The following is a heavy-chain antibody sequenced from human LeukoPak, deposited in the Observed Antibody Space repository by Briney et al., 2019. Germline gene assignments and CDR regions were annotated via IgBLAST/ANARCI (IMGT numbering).Heavy chain of an antibody. V-gene: IGHV3-66*01. CDR1: GFTVSSNY. CDR2: IYRGGTT. Sequence: GGSLRLSCVASGFTVSSNYMSWVRQAPGKGPEWLSVIYRGGTTYYAGSVKGRFTISRDDSKNTLYLQMNSLRAEDTAVYYCARDYYYDDSGQPVRLDYWGQGTLVTVSS. J-gene: IGHJ4*02. D-gene: IGHD3-22*01. CDR3: ARDYYYDDSGQPVRLDY.